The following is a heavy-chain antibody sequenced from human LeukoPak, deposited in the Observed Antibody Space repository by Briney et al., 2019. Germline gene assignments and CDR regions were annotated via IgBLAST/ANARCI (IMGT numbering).Heavy chain of an antibody. Sequence: ASVKVSCKASGYTFTGYYMHWVRQAPGQGLEWMGWINPNSGGTNYAQKFQGRVTMTRDTSISTAYMELSRLRSDDTAVYYCARGYSSSWYVYYYYMDVWGKGTTVTISS. J-gene: IGHJ6*03. V-gene: IGHV1-2*02. D-gene: IGHD6-13*01. CDR1: GYTFTGYY. CDR3: ARGYSSSWYVYYYYMDV. CDR2: INPNSGGT.